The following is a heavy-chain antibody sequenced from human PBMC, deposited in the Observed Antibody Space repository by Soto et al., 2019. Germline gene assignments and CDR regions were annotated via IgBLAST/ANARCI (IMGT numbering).Heavy chain of an antibody. Sequence: VGSLRLSCAASGFTFSSYWMSWVRQAPGKGLEWVANIKQDGSEKYYVDSVKGRFTISRDNAKNSLYLQMNSLRAEDTAVYYCAREAHTYHNSGYQTELHYWGPGTLVTVSS. D-gene: IGHD3-22*01. CDR2: IKQDGSEK. CDR3: AREAHTYHNSGYQTELHY. V-gene: IGHV3-7*01. CDR1: GFTFSSYW. J-gene: IGHJ4*02.